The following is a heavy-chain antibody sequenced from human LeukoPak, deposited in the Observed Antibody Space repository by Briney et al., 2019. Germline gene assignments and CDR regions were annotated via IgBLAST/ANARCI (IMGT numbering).Heavy chain of an antibody. V-gene: IGHV3-15*04. CDR1: GFTFNVAW. CDR2: SAATPDGPIT. Sequence: GGSLRLSCAASGFTFNVAWMSWVRQTPGKGLQWVARSAATPDGPITEYATPVRGRFTISRDDSRNMVYLQMRSLRTDDTAIYYCVWSSTWNKRFYLDQWGQGTLVTASS. D-gene: IGHD6-6*01. J-gene: IGHJ4*02. CDR3: VWSSTWNKRFYLDQ.